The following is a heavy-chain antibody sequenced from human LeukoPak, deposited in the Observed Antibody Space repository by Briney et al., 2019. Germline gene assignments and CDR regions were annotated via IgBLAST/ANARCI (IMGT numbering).Heavy chain of an antibody. J-gene: IGHJ4*02. CDR2: INHSGST. CDR3: AGTGGPTD. V-gene: IGHV4-34*01. Sequence: SETLSLTCAVYGGSFSGYYWSWIRQPPGKGLEWIGEINHSGSTNYNPSLKSRVTISVDTSKNQFSLKLSSVTAADTAVYYCAGTGGPTDWGQGILVTVSS. D-gene: IGHD3-16*01. CDR1: GGSFSGYY.